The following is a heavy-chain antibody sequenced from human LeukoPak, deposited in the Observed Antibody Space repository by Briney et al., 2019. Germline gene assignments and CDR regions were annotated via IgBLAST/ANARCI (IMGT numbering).Heavy chain of an antibody. V-gene: IGHV3-30*03. Sequence: GGSLRLSCAASGFTFSSYGMHWVRQAPGKGLEWVAVISYDGSNKYYADSVKGRFTISRDNSKNTLYLQMNSLRAEDTAVYYCARDRVPYDFWSGYYADNFDYWGQGTLVTVSS. CDR1: GFTFSSYG. CDR2: ISYDGSNK. D-gene: IGHD3-3*01. CDR3: ARDRVPYDFWSGYYADNFDY. J-gene: IGHJ4*02.